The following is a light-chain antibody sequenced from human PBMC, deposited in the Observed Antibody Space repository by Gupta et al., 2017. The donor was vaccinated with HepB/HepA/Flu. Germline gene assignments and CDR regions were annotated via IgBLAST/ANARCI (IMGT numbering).Light chain of an antibody. V-gene: IGLV2-14*03. CDR2: DVT. CDR3: TSYTRRNTLV. CDR1: SSDVADYVY. Sequence: QSALTQSASVSGSPGQSITISCPVTSSDVADYVYFSWYRQHPGKAPELMIYDVTNRPSGVSNRFSGSKPGDTASLTISGLQADDEAHYYCTSYTRRNTLVFGTGTQVTVL. J-gene: IGLJ1*01.